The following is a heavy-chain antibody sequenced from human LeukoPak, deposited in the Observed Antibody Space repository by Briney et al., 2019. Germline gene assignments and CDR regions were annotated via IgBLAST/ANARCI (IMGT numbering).Heavy chain of an antibody. D-gene: IGHD3-22*01. CDR2: IVVGSGDT. J-gene: IGHJ5*02. CDR1: GFTFRTSA. CDR3: AAQVNYHDSTVWDP. Sequence: ASVKVSCKASGFTFRTSAVQWVRQARGQRLEWIGWIVVGSGDTNYAQKFQERVTISRDMSTSTAYMELSSLRSEDTAVYYCAAQVNYHDSTVWDPWGQGTLVTVSS. V-gene: IGHV1-58*01.